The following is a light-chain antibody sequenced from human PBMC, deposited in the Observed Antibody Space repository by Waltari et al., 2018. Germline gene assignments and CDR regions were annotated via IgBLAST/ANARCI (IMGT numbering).Light chain of an antibody. CDR3: QKYGTRPAT. CDR1: QRVGRT. CDR2: DAS. V-gene: IGKV3-20*01. J-gene: IGKJ1*01. Sequence: EIVLKQSPASLSLSPGDRATLHFRASQRVGRTLAWYQQRPGQAPRLLIYDASSRATGIPDRFSGSGSGTDFSLTISRLEPEDFAVYYCQKYGTRPATFGQGTKVEVK.